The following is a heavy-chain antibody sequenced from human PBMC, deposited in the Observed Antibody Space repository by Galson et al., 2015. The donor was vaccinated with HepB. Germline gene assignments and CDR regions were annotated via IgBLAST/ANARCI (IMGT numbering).Heavy chain of an antibody. CDR2: ISAYNGNT. J-gene: IGHJ6*02. CDR3: ARDTRSIAPLYGMDV. Sequence: QSGAEENKPGASVKASCNASGYTFTSYGISWVRQAPGQGLEWMGWISAYNGNTNYAQKLQGRVTMTTDTSTSTAYMELRSLRSDDTAVYYCARDTRSIAPLYGMDVWGQGTTVTVSS. V-gene: IGHV1-18*04. D-gene: IGHD6-6*01. CDR1: GYTFTSYG.